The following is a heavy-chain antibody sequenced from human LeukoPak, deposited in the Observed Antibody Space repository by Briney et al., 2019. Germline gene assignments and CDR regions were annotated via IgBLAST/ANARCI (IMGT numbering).Heavy chain of an antibody. CDR1: GFTFSSYG. Sequence: SLRLSCAASGFTFSSYGMHWVRQAPGKGPEWVAVISSDGSSKYYIDSMKRRFTISRDNSKNTLYLQMNSLRAEDTAVYYCARGENSKTYPVSGYWGQGTLVTVAS. CDR2: ISSDGSSK. D-gene: IGHD2/OR15-2a*01. V-gene: IGHV3-30*03. CDR3: ARGENSKTYPVSGY. J-gene: IGHJ4*02.